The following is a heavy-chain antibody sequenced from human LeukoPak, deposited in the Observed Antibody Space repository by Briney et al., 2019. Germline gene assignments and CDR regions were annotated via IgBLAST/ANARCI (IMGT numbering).Heavy chain of an antibody. CDR1: GFTFSNYA. J-gene: IGHJ4*02. Sequence: PGGSLRLSCAASGFTFSNYAMTWVRPAPGKGLECVSLISGSGGSTHYVDSVKGRFTTFRDNSKNTLYLQMNSLRAEDTAVYYCAKQATGNYGIYDYWGQGTLVTVSS. V-gene: IGHV3-23*01. CDR2: ISGSGGST. CDR3: AKQATGNYGIYDY. D-gene: IGHD3-9*01.